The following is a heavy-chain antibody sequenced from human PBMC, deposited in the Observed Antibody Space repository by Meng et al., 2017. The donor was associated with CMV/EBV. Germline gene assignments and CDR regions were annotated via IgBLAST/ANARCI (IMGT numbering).Heavy chain of an antibody. V-gene: IGHV3-73*01. J-gene: IGHJ4*02. Sequence: SCATSGFIVSGSTIHWVRQSAGKGPEWLGRIRNRANNYATMYAASVTGRFTISRDDSGNMAYLQMNSLKIEDTAVYYCARLGSDPDYWGQGTLVTVSS. CDR1: GFIVSGST. D-gene: IGHD2-21*02. CDR3: ARLGSDPDY. CDR2: IRNRANNYAT.